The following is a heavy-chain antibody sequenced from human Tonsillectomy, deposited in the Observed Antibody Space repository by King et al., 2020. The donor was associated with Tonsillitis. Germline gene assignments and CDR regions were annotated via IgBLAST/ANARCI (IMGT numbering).Heavy chain of an antibody. CDR3: ARDNGLAYGGDAFDI. CDR1: GGSISSYY. CDR2: IYYSGST. V-gene: IGHV4-59*01. J-gene: IGHJ3*02. Sequence: VPLQESGPGLVKPSETLSLTCTVSGGSISSYYWSWIRQPPGKGLEWIGYIYYSGSTNYNPSLKSRVTISVDTSKNQFSLKLSSVTAADTAVCYCARDNGLAYGGDAFDIWGQGTMVTVSS. D-gene: IGHD4-23*01.